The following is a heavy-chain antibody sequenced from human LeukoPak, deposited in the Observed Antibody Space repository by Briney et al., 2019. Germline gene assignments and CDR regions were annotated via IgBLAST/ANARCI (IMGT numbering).Heavy chain of an antibody. Sequence: GGSLRLSCVASGFKFRNYGMHWVRQAPGKGLEWVAVIYYDGSNQYYADSVKGRFTISRDDSKNTLYLQMNSLKAEDTAVYYCARDRELRYFDYWGQGTLVTVSS. CDR3: ARDRELRYFDY. CDR2: IYYDGSNQ. J-gene: IGHJ4*02. D-gene: IGHD1-7*01. CDR1: GFKFRNYG. V-gene: IGHV3-33*01.